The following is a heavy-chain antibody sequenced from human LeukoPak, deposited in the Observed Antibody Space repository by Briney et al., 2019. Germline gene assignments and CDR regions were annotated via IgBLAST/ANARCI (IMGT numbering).Heavy chain of an antibody. CDR2: ISGSGGST. CDR1: GFTFSNYW. J-gene: IGHJ4*02. CDR3: AKDAREGIVGAPGY. Sequence: SGGSLRLSCAASGFTFSNYWMTWVRQAPGKGLEWVSAISGSGGSTYYADSVKGRFTISRDNSKNTLYLQVNSLRAEDTAVYYCAKDAREGIVGAPGYWGQGTLVTVSS. D-gene: IGHD1-26*01. V-gene: IGHV3-23*01.